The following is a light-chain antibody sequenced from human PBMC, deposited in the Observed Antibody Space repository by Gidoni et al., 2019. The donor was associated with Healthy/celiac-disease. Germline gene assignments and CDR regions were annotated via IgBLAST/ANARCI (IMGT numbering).Light chain of an antibody. CDR3: QAWDSSTVV. J-gene: IGLJ2*01. V-gene: IGLV3-1*01. CDR1: KLGDKY. Sequence: SYELTQPPPVSVSPGQTARITCSGDKLGDKYACWYQQKPGQSPVLVIYQDSKRPSGIPERFSGSNSGNTATLTISGTQAMDEADYYCQAWDSSTVVFGGGTKLTV. CDR2: QDS.